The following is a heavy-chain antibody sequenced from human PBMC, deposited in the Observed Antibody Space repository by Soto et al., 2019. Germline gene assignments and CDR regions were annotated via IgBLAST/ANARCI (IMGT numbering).Heavy chain of an antibody. J-gene: IGHJ4*02. D-gene: IGHD3-22*01. Sequence: EVQLVETGGGLIQPGGSLRVSCAASGFTVSSYYMSWVRQAPGKGLEWVSVIYSGGSTYYAESVKGRFTVSRDNSKNMLSLQRNSLRADDTAVYYCARGRYYYDSSGYQSPFDYWGQGTLVTVSS. CDR1: GFTVSSYY. V-gene: IGHV3-53*02. CDR2: IYSGGST. CDR3: ARGRYYYDSSGYQSPFDY.